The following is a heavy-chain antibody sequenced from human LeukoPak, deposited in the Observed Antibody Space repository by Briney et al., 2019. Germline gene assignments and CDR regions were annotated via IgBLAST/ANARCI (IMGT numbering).Heavy chain of an antibody. J-gene: IGHJ5*02. CDR2: IIPILGIA. CDR3: ARSPYYYDSSGYSFQA. CDR1: GGTFSSYA. V-gene: IGHV1-69*04. D-gene: IGHD3-22*01. Sequence: SVKVSCKASGGTFSSYAISWVRQAPGQGLEWMGRIIPILGIANYAQKFQGRVTITADKSTSTAYMELSSLRSEDTAVYYCARSPYYYDSSGYSFQAWGQGTLVTVSS.